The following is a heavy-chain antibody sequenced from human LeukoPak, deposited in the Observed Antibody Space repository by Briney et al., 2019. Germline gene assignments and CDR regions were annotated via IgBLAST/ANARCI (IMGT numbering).Heavy chain of an antibody. J-gene: IGHJ4*02. V-gene: IGHV1-2*06. CDR2: TNPQSGGT. CDR3: ARADSLDS. D-gene: IGHD2-15*01. Sequence: ASVKFSCKTSGYTLIAYYIHWVRQAPGQGLEWMGRTNPQSGGTDYAQKFQGRVTMTRDTSIATAFMELSSLTSDDMAIYYCARADSLDSWGQGTLVTVSS. CDR1: GYTLIAYY.